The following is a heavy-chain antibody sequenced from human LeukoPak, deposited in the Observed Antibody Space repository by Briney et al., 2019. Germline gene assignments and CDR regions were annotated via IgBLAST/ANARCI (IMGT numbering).Heavy chain of an antibody. D-gene: IGHD2-15*01. CDR2: INPSGGST. CDR3: ARDGRYCSGGSCYAFDY. V-gene: IGHV1-46*01. Sequence: ASVKVSCKASGYTFTSYYMHWVRQAPGQGLEWMGIINPSGGSTSYAQKFQGRVTITRDTSTSTVYMELSSLRSEDTAVYYRARDGRYCSGGSCYAFDYWGQGTLVTVSS. CDR1: GYTFTSYY. J-gene: IGHJ4*02.